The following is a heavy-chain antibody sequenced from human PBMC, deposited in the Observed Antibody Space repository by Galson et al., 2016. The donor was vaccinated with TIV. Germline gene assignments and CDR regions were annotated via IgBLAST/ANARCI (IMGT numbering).Heavy chain of an antibody. V-gene: IGHV3-21*05. CDR2: ITRSSYT. J-gene: IGHJ3*02. CDR3: ARDGARVGAHDAFDI. CDR1: GFTFSAYA. D-gene: IGHD3-16*01. Sequence: SLRLSCAASGFTFSAYAMTWVRQAPGRGLEWVSYITRSSYTHYADSVKGRVTISRDNANNSLYLQMNSLRAEDTAVYYCARDGARVGAHDAFDIWGQGTMVIVSS.